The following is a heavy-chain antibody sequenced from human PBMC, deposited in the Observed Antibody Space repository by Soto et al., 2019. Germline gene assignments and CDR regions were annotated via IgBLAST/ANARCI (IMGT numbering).Heavy chain of an antibody. D-gene: IGHD5-18*01. V-gene: IGHV3-49*04. Sequence: SSGGYYWSWVRQAPGKGLEWVGFIRSKAYGGTTEYAASVKGRFTISRDDSKRIAYLQMNSLKTEDTAVYYCSRRKPMVSDYYGMDVWGQGTTVTVSS. CDR2: IRSKAYGGTT. CDR1: SSGGYY. J-gene: IGHJ6*02. CDR3: SRRKPMVSDYYGMDV.